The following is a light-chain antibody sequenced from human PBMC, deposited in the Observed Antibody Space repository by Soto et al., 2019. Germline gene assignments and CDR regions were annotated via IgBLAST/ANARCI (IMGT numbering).Light chain of an antibody. V-gene: IGKV1-5*01. J-gene: IGKJ1*01. Sequence: DIPMTQAHSTLSASIGDRVTITCRASQSITTWLAWYQQKPGKAPKLLIYDASSLQSGVPSRFSGSGSGTEFIRTISNLQPDDFATYNCQQYNSYPSFSLGTKV. CDR3: QQYNSYPS. CDR1: QSITTW. CDR2: DAS.